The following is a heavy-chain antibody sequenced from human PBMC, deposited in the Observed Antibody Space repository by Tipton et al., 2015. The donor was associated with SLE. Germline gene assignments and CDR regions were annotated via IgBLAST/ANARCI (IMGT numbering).Heavy chain of an antibody. V-gene: IGHV4-59*01. J-gene: IGHJ3*02. CDR2: IYYSGST. D-gene: IGHD2-15*01. CDR3: ASLESSIVVVVVATGGAFDI. CDR1: GGSISSYY. Sequence: TLSLTCTVSGGSISSYYWSWIRQPPGKGLEWIGYIYYSGSTNYNPSLKSRVTISVDTSKNQFSLKLSSVTAADTAVYYCASLESSIVVVVVATGGAFDIWGQGTMVTVSS.